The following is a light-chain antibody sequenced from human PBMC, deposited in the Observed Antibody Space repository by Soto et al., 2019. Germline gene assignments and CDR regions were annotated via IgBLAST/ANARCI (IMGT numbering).Light chain of an antibody. V-gene: IGLV1-44*01. CDR3: ASCDDSLNGHV. Sequence: QSVLTQPPSASGTPGQRVTVSCSGSSSNIASNTVNWYQQLPGTAPKLLIYSNDQRPSGVPDRFSASKSGTSASLAIGGLQSEDEADYYCASCDDSLNGHVFGTGTKLTVL. CDR2: SND. CDR1: SSNIASNT. J-gene: IGLJ1*01.